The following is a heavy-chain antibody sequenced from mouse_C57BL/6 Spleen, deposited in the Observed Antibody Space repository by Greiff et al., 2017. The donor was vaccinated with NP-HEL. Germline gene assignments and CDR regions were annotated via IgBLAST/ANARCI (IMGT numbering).Heavy chain of an antibody. V-gene: IGHV5-9-1*02. Sequence: EVQRVESGEGLVKPGGSLKLSCAASGFTFSSYAMSWARQTPEKRLEWVAYISSGGDYIYYADTVKGRFTISRDNARNTLYLQMSSLKSEDTAMYYCTRDSNYYAMDYWGQGTSVTVSS. D-gene: IGHD2-5*01. CDR3: TRDSNYYAMDY. CDR1: GFTFSSYA. J-gene: IGHJ4*01. CDR2: ISSGGDYI.